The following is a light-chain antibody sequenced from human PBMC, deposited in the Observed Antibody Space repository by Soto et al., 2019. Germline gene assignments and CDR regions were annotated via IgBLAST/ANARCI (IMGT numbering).Light chain of an antibody. V-gene: IGKV3-20*01. CDR3: QQYGSAFT. CDR2: GAS. CDR1: QSVSSSY. J-gene: IGKJ3*01. Sequence: EIVLTQSPGTLSLSPGERATLSCRASQSVSSSYLAWYQQKPGQAPRLLIYGASSRATGIPDRFSGSGSGTDFTLTISRLEPEGFAVYYCQQYGSAFTFGPGTKVDIK.